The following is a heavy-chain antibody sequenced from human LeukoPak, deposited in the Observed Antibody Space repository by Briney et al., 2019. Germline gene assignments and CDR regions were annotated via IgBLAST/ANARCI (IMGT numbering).Heavy chain of an antibody. CDR3: ARDYCCGDCYPFDY. CDR1: GFTFDDYG. CDR2: INWNGGST. D-gene: IGHD2-21*02. Sequence: PGGSLRLSCAVSGFTFDDYGMSWVRQVPGKGLEWVSGINWNGGSTVYADSVKGRFTISIDNAKKSVYLTMNSLRGEDTALYYCARDYCCGDCYPFDYWGQGTLVTVSS. J-gene: IGHJ4*02. V-gene: IGHV3-20*04.